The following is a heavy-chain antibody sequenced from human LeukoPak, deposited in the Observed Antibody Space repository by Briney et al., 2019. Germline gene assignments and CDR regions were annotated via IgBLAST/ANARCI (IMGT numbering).Heavy chain of an antibody. CDR2: IKHDGSEK. Sequence: GGTLRLSCAASGFTFSSYGMSWVRQAPGKGLDWVANIKHDGSEKYYVDSVKGRFTISRDNAKNSFYLQMNSLRAEDTAVYYCARWNYAFDIWGQGTMVTVSS. CDR1: GFTFSSYG. J-gene: IGHJ3*02. D-gene: IGHD1-7*01. CDR3: ARWNYAFDI. V-gene: IGHV3-7*01.